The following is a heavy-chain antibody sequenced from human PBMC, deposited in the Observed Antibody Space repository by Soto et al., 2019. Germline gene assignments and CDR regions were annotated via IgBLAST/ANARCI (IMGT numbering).Heavy chain of an antibody. CDR1: GFTFSSYG. J-gene: IGHJ6*02. Sequence: PGGSLRLSCAASGFTFSSYGIHWVRQAPGKGLEWVAVISNDGGNKYYGNSVKGRFSISRDNSKNTLFLQMNSLRAEDTAVYYCAKVTLKYYDFWSGYYPSGNYGMDVWGQGTTVTVSS. CDR2: ISNDGGNK. D-gene: IGHD3-3*01. V-gene: IGHV3-30*18. CDR3: AKVTLKYYDFWSGYYPSGNYGMDV.